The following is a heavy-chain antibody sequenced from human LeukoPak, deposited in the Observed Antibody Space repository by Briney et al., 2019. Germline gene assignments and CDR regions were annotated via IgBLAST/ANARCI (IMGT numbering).Heavy chain of an antibody. D-gene: IGHD2-2*01. J-gene: IGHJ4*02. V-gene: IGHV3-30-3*01. CDR2: ISYDGTKQ. CDR1: GFTFTNYP. CDR3: ARGVHALGY. Sequence: GGSLRLSCEASGFTFTNYPMFWVRLAPARGLEWVSSISYDGTKQNYTNSVKGRFTISRDNSRNMLFLQMNSLRPEDTAVYYCARGVHALGYWGQGALVIVSS.